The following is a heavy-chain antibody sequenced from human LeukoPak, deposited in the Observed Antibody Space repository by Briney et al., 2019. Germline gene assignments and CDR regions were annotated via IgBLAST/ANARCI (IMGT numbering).Heavy chain of an antibody. V-gene: IGHV3-11*01. CDR3: ARDLRRITIFGVVIVPNWFDP. D-gene: IGHD3-3*01. CDR1: GFTFSSFA. CDR2: ISSSGSTI. J-gene: IGHJ5*02. Sequence: PGGSLRLSCAASGFTFSSFAMTWIRQAPGKGLEWVSYISSSGSTIYYADSVKGRFTISRDNAKNSLYLQMNSLRAEDTAVYYCARDLRRITIFGVVIVPNWFDPWGQGTLVTVSS.